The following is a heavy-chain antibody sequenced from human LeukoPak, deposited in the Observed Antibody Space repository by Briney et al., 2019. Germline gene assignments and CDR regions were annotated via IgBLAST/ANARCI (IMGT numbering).Heavy chain of an antibody. CDR2: LSGSGNSR. D-gene: IGHD2-8*01. CDR1: GFTNSSDA. J-gene: IGHJ4*02. V-gene: IGHV3-23*01. CDR3: ARDVNGGY. Sequence: GGSLRLSCAASGFTNSSDAMTWVRQSPGKGLEWVSTLSGSGNSRYYADSVQGRFTISRDNFKNTLYLQMNSLRVEDTAVYYCARDVNGGYWGQGTLVTVSS.